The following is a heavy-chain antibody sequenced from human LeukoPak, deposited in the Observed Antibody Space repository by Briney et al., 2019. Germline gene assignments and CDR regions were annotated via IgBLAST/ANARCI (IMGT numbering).Heavy chain of an antibody. CDR3: ARDNGAAGFDY. D-gene: IGHD6-13*01. Sequence: GASVKVSCKASGYTFTSYYMHWVRQAPGQGLEWMGWISAYNGNTNYAQKLQGRVTMTTDTSTSTAYMELRSLRSDDTAVYYCARDNGAAGFDYWGQGTLVTVSS. CDR1: GYTFTSYY. J-gene: IGHJ4*02. V-gene: IGHV1-18*04. CDR2: ISAYNGNT.